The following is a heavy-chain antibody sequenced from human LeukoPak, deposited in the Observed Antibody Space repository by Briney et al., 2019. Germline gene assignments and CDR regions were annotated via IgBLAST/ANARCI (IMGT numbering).Heavy chain of an antibody. CDR1: GYTLTELS. CDR2: FDPEDGET. CDR3: ATNSGSYGDYYFDY. V-gene: IGHV1-24*01. J-gene: IGHJ4*02. Sequence: ASVKVSCKVSGYTLTELSMHWVRQAPGKGLEWMGGFDPEDGETIYAQKFQGRVTMTEDTSTDTAYMELSSLRSEDTAVYYCATNSGSYGDYYFDYWGQGTLVTVSS. D-gene: IGHD1-26*01.